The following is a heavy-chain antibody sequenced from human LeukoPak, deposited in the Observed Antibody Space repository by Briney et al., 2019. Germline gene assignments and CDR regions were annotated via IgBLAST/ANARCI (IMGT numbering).Heavy chain of an antibody. D-gene: IGHD4-17*01. V-gene: IGHV3-30-3*01. Sequence: QTGVSLRLSCAASVFTFSNYAMHWVRQAPGKGREGGAVISYDGTNKYYADSVKGRFTISRDNSKNTMYLQMNSLRAEDTAVYYCARVHVTTEHAFDIWGQGTMVTVSS. J-gene: IGHJ3*02. CDR3: ARVHVTTEHAFDI. CDR2: ISYDGTNK. CDR1: VFTFSNYA.